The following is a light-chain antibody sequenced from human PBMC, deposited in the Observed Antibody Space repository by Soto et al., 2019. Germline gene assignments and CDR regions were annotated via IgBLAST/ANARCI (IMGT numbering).Light chain of an antibody. Sequence: QSVLTQPASVSGSPGQSITISCTGTSSDVGGYNIVSWYQQHPGKAPKLMIYEVTKRPSGVSNRFSGSKSGNTASLTISGLQAEDEADYYCCSYAGSRTSVFGGGTKVTVL. J-gene: IGLJ3*02. CDR1: SSDVGGYNI. V-gene: IGLV2-23*02. CDR2: EVT. CDR3: CSYAGSRTSV.